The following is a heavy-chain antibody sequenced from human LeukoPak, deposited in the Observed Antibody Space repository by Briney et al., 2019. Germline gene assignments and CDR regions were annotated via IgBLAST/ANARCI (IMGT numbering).Heavy chain of an antibody. CDR1: GFTFSRYW. V-gene: IGHV3-7*01. CDR3: ARDRFDPWNSGSWHYGMDV. CDR2: LNQDGSET. J-gene: IGHJ6*02. Sequence: GGSLRLSCAASGFTFSRYWMSWVRQAPGKGLEWVANLNQDGSETYYVDSVKGRFTIPRDNAKNSLYLQMNSLRAEDTAVYYCARDRFDPWNSGSWHYGMDVWGQGTTVTVSS. D-gene: IGHD6-13*01.